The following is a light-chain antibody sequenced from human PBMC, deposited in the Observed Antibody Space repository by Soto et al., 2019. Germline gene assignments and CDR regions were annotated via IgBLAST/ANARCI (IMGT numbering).Light chain of an antibody. CDR1: QGISTY. V-gene: IGKV1-39*01. CDR2: DAS. Sequence: DIQMTQSPSSLSASVGDRVTITCRASQGISTYLVWYQQRQGRAPKLLIYDASSLLSGVPSMFSGSGSGTDFTLTISSLQPEDFATYYCQQSYRTTYTFGQGTKLETK. CDR3: QQSYRTTYT. J-gene: IGKJ2*01.